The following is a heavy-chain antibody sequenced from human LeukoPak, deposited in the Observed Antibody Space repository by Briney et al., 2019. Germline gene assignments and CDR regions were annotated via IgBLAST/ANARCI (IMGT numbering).Heavy chain of an antibody. V-gene: IGHV1-69*13. CDR3: AREGCGGSCYSLNWFDP. CDR1: GGTFSSYA. Sequence: ASVKVSCKASGGTFSSYAISWVRQAPGQGLEWMGGIIPIFGTANYAQKFQGRVTITADESTSTAYMELSSLRSEDTAVYYCAREGCGGSCYSLNWFDPWGQGTLVTVSS. J-gene: IGHJ5*02. D-gene: IGHD2-15*01. CDR2: IIPIFGTA.